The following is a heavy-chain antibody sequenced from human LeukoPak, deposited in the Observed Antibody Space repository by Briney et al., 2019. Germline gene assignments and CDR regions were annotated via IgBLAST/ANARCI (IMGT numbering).Heavy chain of an antibody. CDR2: IRSKAYGATA. CDR3: TRDPVDSYDSSGYLDF. J-gene: IGHJ4*02. CDR1: GFTFGDYG. D-gene: IGHD3-22*01. V-gene: IGHV3-49*04. Sequence: GGSLRLSCTASGFTFGDYGVSWVRQAPGKGLELVAFIRSKAYGATAEYAASVKGRFSISRDDSKSIAFLQMNSLKTEDTGVYYCTRDPVDSYDSSGYLDFWGQGTRVTVSS.